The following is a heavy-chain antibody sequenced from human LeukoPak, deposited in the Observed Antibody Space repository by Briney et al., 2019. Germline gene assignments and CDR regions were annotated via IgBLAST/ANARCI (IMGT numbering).Heavy chain of an antibody. Sequence: GASVKVSCKASGGTFSSYAISWVRQAPGQGLEWMGGIIPIFGTANYAQKFQGRVTITADKSTSTAYMELSSLRSEDTAVYYCASLGLGYCTNGVCPTHYSSGWYFDYWGQGILVTVSS. CDR2: IIPIFGTA. V-gene: IGHV1-69*06. J-gene: IGHJ4*02. CDR1: GGTFSSYA. D-gene: IGHD2-8*01. CDR3: ASLGLGYCTNGVCPTHYSSGWYFDY.